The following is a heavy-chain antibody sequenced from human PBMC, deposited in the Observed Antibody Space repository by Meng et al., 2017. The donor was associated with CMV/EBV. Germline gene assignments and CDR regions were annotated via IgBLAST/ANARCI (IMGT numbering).Heavy chain of an antibody. V-gene: IGHV1-18*01. CDR1: GYTFTSYG. Sequence: ASVKVSCKASGYTFTSYGISWVRQAPGQGLEWMGWISAYNGNTNYAQKLQGRVTMTTDTSTSTAYMELRSLRSDDTAVYYCARDTGESRLGDQGHAFDIWGQGTMVTVSS. CDR3: ARDTGESRLGDQGHAFDI. CDR2: ISAYNGNT. J-gene: IGHJ3*02. D-gene: IGHD3-16*01.